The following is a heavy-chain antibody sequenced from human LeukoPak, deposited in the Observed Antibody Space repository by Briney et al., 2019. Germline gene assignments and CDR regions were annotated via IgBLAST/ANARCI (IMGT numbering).Heavy chain of an antibody. CDR1: GFSFNYAA. CDR3: AKDIQGSY. J-gene: IGHJ4*02. CDR2: ISSNGANS. D-gene: IGHD2-21*01. Sequence: GGSLRLSCAASGFSFNYAAITWVRQAPGKGLEWVSLISSNGANSYYADSVKGRFTISRDNSKNTLYLQMNSLRAEDTAIYYCAKDIQGSYWGQGTLVTVSS. V-gene: IGHV3-23*01.